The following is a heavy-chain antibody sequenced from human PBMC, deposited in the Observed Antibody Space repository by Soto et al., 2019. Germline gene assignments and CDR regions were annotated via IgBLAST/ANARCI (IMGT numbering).Heavy chain of an antibody. CDR3: TRWPKPQYTTDPYAGDV. Sequence: QVHLVQSGTEVKKPGSSVKVSCKASGGTFSSSGFSWVRQAPGQGLEWMGMIVPSLDTTNYAQKFQARVTITANVVTSTAYMEVRSLRSEDTGVNYCTRWPKPQYTTDPYAGDVWGQGTRV. CDR1: GGTFSSSG. V-gene: IGHV1-69*11. CDR2: IVPSLDTT. D-gene: IGHD1-26*01. J-gene: IGHJ6*02.